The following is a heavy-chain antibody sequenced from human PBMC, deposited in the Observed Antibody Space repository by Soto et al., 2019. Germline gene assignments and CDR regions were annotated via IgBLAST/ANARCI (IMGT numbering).Heavy chain of an antibody. CDR1: GFTFTNYG. V-gene: IGHV3-21*01. CDR2: VSKSDYT. Sequence: GGSLRLSCAVSGFTFTNYGINCVVQAPLKWLDGVSSVSKSDYTYYSESVKGRFTISRDNARNSVSLQMNNLRAEDTAVYYCAREDSIIIPAVADFWGQGTLVTVSS. D-gene: IGHD6-19*01. CDR3: AREDSIIIPAVADF. J-gene: IGHJ4*02.